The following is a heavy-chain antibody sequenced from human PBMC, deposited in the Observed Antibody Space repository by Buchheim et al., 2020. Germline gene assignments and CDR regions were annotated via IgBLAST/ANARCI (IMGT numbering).Heavy chain of an antibody. J-gene: IGHJ4*02. CDR2: IYYSGGT. CDR3: ARGTGQWLVLGYFDY. V-gene: IGHV4-61*08. D-gene: IGHD6-19*01. CDR1: GGSISSGDYY. Sequence: QVQLQESGPGLVKPSQTLSLTCTVSGGSISSGDYYWSWIRQPPGKGLEWIGYIYYSGGTNYNPSLKSRVTISVDTSKNQFSLKLSSVTAADTAVHYCARGTGQWLVLGYFDYWGQGTL.